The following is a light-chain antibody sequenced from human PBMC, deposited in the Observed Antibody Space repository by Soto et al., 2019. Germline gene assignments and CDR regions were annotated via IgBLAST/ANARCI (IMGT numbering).Light chain of an antibody. CDR2: EIS. CDR3: SSYTSSSTLLYV. Sequence: QSVLTPPASVSRIPGQSTTISCPGSSSNDGGYIYVPWYHHHPVKAPNRLLYEISTRPSGVSNRSSGSKSGNTASLTCSRLQPEDEAGYYCSSYTSSSTLLYVFGSGTKVTVL. CDR1: SSNDGGYIY. V-gene: IGLV2-14*01. J-gene: IGLJ1*01.